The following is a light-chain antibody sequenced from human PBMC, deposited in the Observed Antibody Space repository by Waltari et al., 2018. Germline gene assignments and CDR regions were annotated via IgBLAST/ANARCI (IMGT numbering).Light chain of an antibody. Sequence: DIVMTQSPDSLAVSLGERATINCKSSQSVLFNFNNKNYLGWYQHKPGGPPKPLIYWASTRESGVPDRFSGSGSGTDFNLTISSLQAEDVAVYYCQQYYSLPWAFGQGTKVEIK. V-gene: IGKV4-1*01. J-gene: IGKJ1*01. CDR2: WAS. CDR1: QSVLFNFNNKNY. CDR3: QQYYSLPWA.